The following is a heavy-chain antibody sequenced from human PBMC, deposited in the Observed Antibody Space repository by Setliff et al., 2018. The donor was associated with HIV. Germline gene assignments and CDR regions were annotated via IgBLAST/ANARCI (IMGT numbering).Heavy chain of an antibody. V-gene: IGHV4-39*07. CDR3: ARDRPSSSWYFNAFDI. CDR2: IYYGGGT. Sequence: SETLSLTCTVSGGSINVNNYYWGWVRQSPGKGLDYIGTIYYGGGTYYNPSLESRVTISADTSKNQFSLKLTSVTAADTAVYYCARDRPSSSWYFNAFDIWGQGTMVTVSS. D-gene: IGHD6-13*01. J-gene: IGHJ3*02. CDR1: GGSINVNNYY.